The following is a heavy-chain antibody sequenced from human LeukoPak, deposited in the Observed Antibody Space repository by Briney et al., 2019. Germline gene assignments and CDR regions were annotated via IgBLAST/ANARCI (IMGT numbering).Heavy chain of an antibody. CDR3: ARDIITMVREVNWFDP. CDR2: IYHSGST. CDR1: GYSISSGYY. J-gene: IGHJ5*02. V-gene: IGHV4-38-2*02. D-gene: IGHD3-10*01. Sequence: SETLSLTCAVSGYSISSGYYWGWIRQPPGKGLEWIGSIYHSGSTYYNPSLKSRVTISVDTSKNQFSLKLSSVTAADTAVYYCARDIITMVREVNWFDPWGQGTLVTVSS.